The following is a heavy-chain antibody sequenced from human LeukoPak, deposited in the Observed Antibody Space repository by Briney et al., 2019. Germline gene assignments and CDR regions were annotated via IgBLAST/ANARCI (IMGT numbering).Heavy chain of an antibody. CDR3: AKSRERWWLRSTGLPFDY. CDR2: ISGSGGST. V-gene: IGHV3-23*01. Sequence: GGSLRLFCAASGFTFSSYAMSWVRQAPGKGLERVSAISGSGGSTYYADSVKGRFTISRDNSKNTLYLQMNSLRAEDTAVYYCAKSRERWWLRSTGLPFDYWGQGTLVTVSS. CDR1: GFTFSSYA. J-gene: IGHJ4*02. D-gene: IGHD5-12*01.